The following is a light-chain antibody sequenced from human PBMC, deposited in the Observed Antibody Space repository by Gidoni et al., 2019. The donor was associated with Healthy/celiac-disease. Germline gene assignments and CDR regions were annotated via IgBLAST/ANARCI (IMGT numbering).Light chain of an antibody. CDR3: CSYAGSSTHVV. CDR2: EGS. V-gene: IGLV2-23*01. CDR1: SSDVWSYNL. Sequence: QSALTQPASVSGSPGPSITIPCTGTSSDVWSYNLVSWYQQPPGKAPKLMIYEGSKRPSGVSNRFSGSKSGNTASLTISGLQAEDEADYYCCSYAGSSTHVVFGGGTKLTVL. J-gene: IGLJ2*01.